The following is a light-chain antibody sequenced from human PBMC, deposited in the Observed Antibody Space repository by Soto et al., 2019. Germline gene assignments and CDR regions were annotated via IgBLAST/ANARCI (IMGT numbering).Light chain of an antibody. J-gene: IGKJ2*01. V-gene: IGKV3-15*01. Sequence: DIVLTQSPATLSVSPGERATLSCRASQSVSSNLAWYQQKPGQAPRLLIYGASTRATGIPARFSGSGSGTEFTLTISSLQSEDFAVYYCQQYNNWPPGDTFGQGTKVEIK. CDR3: QQYNNWPPGDT. CDR1: QSVSSN. CDR2: GAS.